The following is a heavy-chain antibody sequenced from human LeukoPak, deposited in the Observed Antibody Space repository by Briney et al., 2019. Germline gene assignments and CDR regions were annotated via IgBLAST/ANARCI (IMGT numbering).Heavy chain of an antibody. V-gene: IGHV1-2*02. D-gene: IGHD1-26*01. CDR2: INPNSGGT. J-gene: IGHJ4*02. CDR3: ARVRGELLLDF. Sequence: ASVKVSCKASGYTFTGYYMHWVRQAPGQGLEWMGWINPNSGGTNYAQKFQGRVTMTRDMSTSTVYMELSSLRSEDTAVYYCARVRGELLLDFWGQGTLVTVSS. CDR1: GYTFTGYY.